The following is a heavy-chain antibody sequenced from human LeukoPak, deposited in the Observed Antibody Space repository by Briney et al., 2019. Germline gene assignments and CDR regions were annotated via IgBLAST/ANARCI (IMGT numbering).Heavy chain of an antibody. CDR2: IKQDGSEK. J-gene: IGHJ3*02. CDR1: GFTFSSYS. D-gene: IGHD5-12*01. Sequence: GGSLRLSCAASGFTFSSYSMSWVRQAPGKGLEWVANIKQDGSEKYYVDSVKGRFTISRDNAKNSLYLQMNSLRAEDTAVYYCARVSGYSGYDFNLEPDHDRFHHAVAFDIWGQGTMVTVSS. V-gene: IGHV3-7*01. CDR3: ARVSGYSGYDFNLEPDHDRFHHAVAFDI.